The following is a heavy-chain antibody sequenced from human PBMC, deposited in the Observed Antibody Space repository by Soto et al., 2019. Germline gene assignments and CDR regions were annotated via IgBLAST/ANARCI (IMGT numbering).Heavy chain of an antibody. CDR3: ARIVVPAATPYYYYYYGMDV. V-gene: IGHV1-69*02. CDR2: IIPILGIA. J-gene: IGHJ6*02. CDR1: RVAFSSCS. D-gene: IGHD2-2*02. Sequence: KARRVAFSSCSLSWVRQAPGQGLERMGRIIPILGIANYAQKFQGRVTITADKSTSTAYMELSSLRSEDTAVYYCARIVVPAATPYYYYYYGMDVWGQGTTVTVSS.